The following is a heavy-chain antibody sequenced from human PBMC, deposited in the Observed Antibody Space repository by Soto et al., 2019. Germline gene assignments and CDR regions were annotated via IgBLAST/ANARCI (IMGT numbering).Heavy chain of an antibody. CDR2: IYSGGST. D-gene: IGHD6-13*01. CDR1: GFTVSSNY. CDR3: ARARAAAEGWFDP. Sequence: SGGSLRLSCAASGFTVSSNYMSWVRQAPGKGLEWVSVIYSGGSTYYADSVKGRFTISRDNSKNTLYLQMNSLRAEDTAVYYCARARAAAEGWFDPWGQGTLVTVSS. J-gene: IGHJ5*02. V-gene: IGHV3-53*01.